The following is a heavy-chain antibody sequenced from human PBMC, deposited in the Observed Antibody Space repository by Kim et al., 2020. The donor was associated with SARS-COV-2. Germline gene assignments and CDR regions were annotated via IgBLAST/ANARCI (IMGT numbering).Heavy chain of an antibody. CDR2: INHSGST. D-gene: IGHD6-13*01. J-gene: IGHJ6*02. CDR3: ARGGGYSSSWWRPHYYYYGMDV. V-gene: IGHV4-34*01. CDR1: GGSFSGYY. Sequence: SETLSLTCAVYGGSFSGYYWSWIRQPPGKGLEWIGEINHSGSTNYNPSLKSRVTISVDTSKNQFSLKLSSVTAADTAVYYCARGGGYSSSWWRPHYYYYGMDVWGQGTTVTVSS.